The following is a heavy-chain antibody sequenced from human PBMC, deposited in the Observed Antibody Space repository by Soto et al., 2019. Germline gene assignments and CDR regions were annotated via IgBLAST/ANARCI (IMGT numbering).Heavy chain of an antibody. CDR3: ARESEDLTSNFDY. Sequence: PGGSLRLSCAASGFTFSSCAMSWVRQAPGKGLEWVSVIGGSGSVTYYADSMKGRFTVSRDNAKNSVYLEMNSLSAEDTAVYYCARESEDLTSNFDYWGQGTLVTVSS. V-gene: IGHV3-23*01. CDR2: IGGSGSVT. J-gene: IGHJ4*02. CDR1: GFTFSSCA.